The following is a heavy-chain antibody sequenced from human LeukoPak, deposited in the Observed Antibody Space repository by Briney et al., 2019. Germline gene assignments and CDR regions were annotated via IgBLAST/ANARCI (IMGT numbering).Heavy chain of an antibody. Sequence: PGGSLRLSCAASGFTFSSYEMNWVRQAPGKGLEWVSYISSSDNTIHYADSVKGRFTISRDNAKNSLYLQMNSLRAEDTAVYYCARDINWVGGYWGQGTLVIVSS. CDR1: GFTFSSYE. CDR2: ISSSDNTI. CDR3: ARDINWVGGY. D-gene: IGHD7-27*01. J-gene: IGHJ4*02. V-gene: IGHV3-48*03.